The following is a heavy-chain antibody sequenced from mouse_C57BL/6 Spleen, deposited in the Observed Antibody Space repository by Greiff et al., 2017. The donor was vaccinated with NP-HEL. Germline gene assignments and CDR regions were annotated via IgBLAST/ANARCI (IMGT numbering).Heavy chain of an antibody. J-gene: IGHJ2*01. CDR2: IYPGDGDT. Sequence: VQLQQSGAELVKPGASVKISCKASGYAFSSYWMNWVKQRPGKGLEWIGQIYPGDGDTNYNGKFKGKATLTADKSSSTAYMQLSSLTSEDSAVYFCARDPYRYYFDYWGQGTTLTVSS. CDR1: GYAFSSYW. V-gene: IGHV1-80*01. CDR3: ARDPYRYYFDY.